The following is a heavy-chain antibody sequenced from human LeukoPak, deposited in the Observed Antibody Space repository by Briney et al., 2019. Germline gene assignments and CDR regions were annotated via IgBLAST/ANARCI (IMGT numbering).Heavy chain of an antibody. Sequence: ASVKVSCKASGYTFTSYAMNWVRQAPGQGLEWMGWINTNTGNPTYAQGSTGRFVFSLDTSVSTAYLQISSLKAEDTAVYYCARDRADYYDSSGYPDYWGQGTLVTVSS. V-gene: IGHV7-4-1*02. CDR1: GYTFTSYA. J-gene: IGHJ4*02. D-gene: IGHD3-22*01. CDR3: ARDRADYYDSSGYPDY. CDR2: INTNTGNP.